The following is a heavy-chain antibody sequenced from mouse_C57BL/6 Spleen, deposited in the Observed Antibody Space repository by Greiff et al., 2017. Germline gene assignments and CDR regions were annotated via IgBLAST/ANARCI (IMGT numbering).Heavy chain of an antibody. CDR2: ISYSGST. D-gene: IGHD1-1*01. J-gene: IGHJ2*01. Sequence: DVKLQESGPGLAKPSQTLSLTCSVTGYSITSDYWNWIRTFPGNKLEYMGYISYSGSTYYNPSLKSRISITRDTSKNQYYLQLNSVTTEDTATYYCARRGYGSSYYFDYWGQGTTLTVAS. V-gene: IGHV3-8*01. CDR3: ARRGYGSSYYFDY. CDR1: GYSITSDY.